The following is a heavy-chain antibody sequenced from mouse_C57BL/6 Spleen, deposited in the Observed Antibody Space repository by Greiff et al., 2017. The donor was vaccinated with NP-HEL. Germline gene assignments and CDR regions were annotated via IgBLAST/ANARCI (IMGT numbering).Heavy chain of an antibody. CDR1: GYTFTEYT. CDR2: FYPGSGST. Sequence: QVQLKESGAELVKPGASVKLSCKASGYTFTEYTIHWVKQRPGQGLEWIGWFYPGSGSTKYNEKFKDKATLTADKSSSTVYMELSRLTSDYSAVYFCARHEEGFYAMDYWGQGTSVTVSS. J-gene: IGHJ4*01. CDR3: ARHEEGFYAMDY. V-gene: IGHV1-62-2*01.